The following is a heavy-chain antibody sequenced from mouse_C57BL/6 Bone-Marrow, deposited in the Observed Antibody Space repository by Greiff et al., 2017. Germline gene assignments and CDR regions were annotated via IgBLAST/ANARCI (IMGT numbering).Heavy chain of an antibody. Sequence: VHVKQSGAELVKPGASVKLSCTASGFNIKDYYMHWVKQRTEQGLEWIGRIDPEDGETKYAPKFQGKATITADTSSNTAYLQLSSLTSEDTAVYYCALLLLRPLATGAMDYWGQGTSVTVSS. CDR1: GFNIKDYY. CDR3: ALLLLRPLATGAMDY. CDR2: IDPEDGET. V-gene: IGHV14-2*01. J-gene: IGHJ4*01. D-gene: IGHD1-1*01.